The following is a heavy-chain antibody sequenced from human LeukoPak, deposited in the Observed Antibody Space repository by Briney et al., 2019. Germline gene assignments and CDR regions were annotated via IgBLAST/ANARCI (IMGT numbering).Heavy chain of an antibody. V-gene: IGHV1-2*02. D-gene: IGHD2-15*01. Sequence: ASVKVSCKASGYTFTGYYMHWVRQAPGQGLEWMGWINPNSGGTNYAQKFQGRVTMTRDTSISTAYMEPSRLRSDDTAVYYCARAVVVAATQTFDYWGQGTLVTVSS. CDR1: GYTFTGYY. J-gene: IGHJ4*02. CDR3: ARAVVVAATQTFDY. CDR2: INPNSGGT.